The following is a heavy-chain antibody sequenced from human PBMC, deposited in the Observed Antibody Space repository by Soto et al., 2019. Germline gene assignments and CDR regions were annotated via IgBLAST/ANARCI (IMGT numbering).Heavy chain of an antibody. J-gene: IGHJ6*02. CDR2: INAGNGNT. CDR1: GYTFTSYA. D-gene: IGHD3-3*01. V-gene: IGHV1-3*01. Sequence: GASVKASCKASGYTFTSYAMHWVRQAPGQRLEWMGWINAGNGNTKYSQKFQGRVTITTDTSASTAYMELRSLRSDDTAVYYCATGKRDYDFWSGSRKYYYGMDGWGQGTTVTVSS. CDR3: ATGKRDYDFWSGSRKYYYGMDG.